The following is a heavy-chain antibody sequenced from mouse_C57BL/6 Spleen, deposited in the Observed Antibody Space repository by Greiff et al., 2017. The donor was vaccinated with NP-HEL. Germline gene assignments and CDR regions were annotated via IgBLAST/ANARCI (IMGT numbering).Heavy chain of an antibody. D-gene: IGHD2-5*01. Sequence: VQLQQSGAELVKPGASVKLSCKASGYTFTEYTIHWVKQRSGQGLEWIGWFYPGSGSIKYNEKFKDKATLTADKSSSTVYMELSRLTSEDSAVYFCARHVPYYSNDEGGAMDYWGQGTSVTVSS. J-gene: IGHJ4*01. CDR1: GYTFTEYT. V-gene: IGHV1-62-2*01. CDR3: ARHVPYYSNDEGGAMDY. CDR2: FYPGSGSI.